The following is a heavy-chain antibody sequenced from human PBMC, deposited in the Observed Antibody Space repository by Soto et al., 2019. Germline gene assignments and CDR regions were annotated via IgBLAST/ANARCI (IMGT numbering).Heavy chain of an antibody. J-gene: IGHJ3*01. D-gene: IGHD5-18*01. CDR3: VRGGGRGYSYGYGIRDDAFNL. V-gene: IGHV4-34*01. CDR2: INRSGRT. Sequence: SETLSLTCGVYGGSFSGYYWSWIRQPPGKGLEWIGEINRSGRTNYNPSRKSRVTISVDTSKNQFSLKVNSVTAADTAVYYCVRGGGRGYSYGYGIRDDAFNLWGQGTMVTVS. CDR1: GGSFSGYY.